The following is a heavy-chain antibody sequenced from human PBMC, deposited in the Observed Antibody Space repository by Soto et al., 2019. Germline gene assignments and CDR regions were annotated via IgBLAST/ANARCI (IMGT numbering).Heavy chain of an antibody. CDR2: IYYSGST. V-gene: IGHV4-59*01. CDR1: GGSISSYY. J-gene: IGHJ4*02. CDR3: AGQYDFWSGVPSDY. Sequence: SETLSLTCTVSGGSISSYYWSWIRQPPGKGLEWIGYIYYSGSTNYNPSLKSRVTISVDTSKNQFSLKLSSVTAADTAVYYCAGQYDFWSGVPSDYWGQGTLVTVSS. D-gene: IGHD3-3*01.